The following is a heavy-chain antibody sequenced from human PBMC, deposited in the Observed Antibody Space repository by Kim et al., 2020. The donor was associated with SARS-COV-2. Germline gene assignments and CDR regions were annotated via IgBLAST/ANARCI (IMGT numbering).Heavy chain of an antibody. D-gene: IGHD3-10*01. CDR1: GYTFTSYG. Sequence: ASVKVSCKASGYTFTSYGISWVRQAPGQGLEWMGWISAYNGNTNYAQKLQGRVTMTTDTSTSTAYMELRSLRSDDTAVYYCARHTYYYGSGSSSAGMDVWGQGTTVTVSS. CDR2: ISAYNGNT. J-gene: IGHJ6*02. CDR3: ARHTYYYGSGSSSAGMDV. V-gene: IGHV1-18*01.